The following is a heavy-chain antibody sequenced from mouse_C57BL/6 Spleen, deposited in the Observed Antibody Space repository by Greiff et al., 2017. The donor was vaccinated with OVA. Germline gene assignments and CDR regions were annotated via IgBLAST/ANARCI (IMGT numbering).Heavy chain of an antibody. J-gene: IGHJ4*01. V-gene: IGHV2-2*01. Sequence: VMLVESGPGLVQPSQSLSITCTVSGFSLPSYGVHWVRQSPGKGLEWLGVIWSGGSTDYNAAFISRLSISKDNSKSQVFFKMNSLQADDTAIYYCARGVTTVYYYAMDYWGQGTSVTVSS. D-gene: IGHD2-2*01. CDR1: GFSLPSYG. CDR3: ARGVTTVYYYAMDY. CDR2: IWSGGST.